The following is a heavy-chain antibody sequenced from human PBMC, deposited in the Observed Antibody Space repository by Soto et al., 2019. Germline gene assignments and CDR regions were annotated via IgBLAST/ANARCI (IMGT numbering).Heavy chain of an antibody. D-gene: IGHD6-13*01. Sequence: ASVKVSCKASVGTFSSYAISLVRQAPGQGLEWMGGIIPIFGTANYAQKFQGRVTITADESTSTAYMELSSLRSEDTAVYYCASGWGYSSSWYKWFDPWGQGTLVTVSS. J-gene: IGHJ5*02. CDR2: IIPIFGTA. V-gene: IGHV1-69*13. CDR1: VGTFSSYA. CDR3: ASGWGYSSSWYKWFDP.